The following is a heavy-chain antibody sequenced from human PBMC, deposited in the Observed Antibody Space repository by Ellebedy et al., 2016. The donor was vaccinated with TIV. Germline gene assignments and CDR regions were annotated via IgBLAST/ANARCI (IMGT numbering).Heavy chain of an antibody. D-gene: IGHD3-9*01. CDR3: ARDRDWALDY. CDR2: INRGNDNT. Sequence: AASVKVSCKASGYTFTNNAMHWVRQAPGQRLEWMGWINRGNDNTKYSQKFQGRVTITRDTSASTAYMERSSLRSEDTAVYYCARDRDWALDYWGQGTLVTVSS. CDR1: GYTFTNNA. J-gene: IGHJ4*02. V-gene: IGHV1-3*01.